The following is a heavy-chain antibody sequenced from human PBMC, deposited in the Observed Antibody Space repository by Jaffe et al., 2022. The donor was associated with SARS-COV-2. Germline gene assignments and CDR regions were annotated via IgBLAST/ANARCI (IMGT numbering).Heavy chain of an antibody. CDR2: IIPILGIA. V-gene: IGHV1-69*08. J-gene: IGHJ1*01. Sequence: QVQLVQSGAEVKKPGSSVKVSCKASGGTFSSYTISWVRQAPGQGLEWMGRIIPILGIANYAQKFQGRVTITADKSTSTAYMELSSLRSEDTAVYYCARDIDTGDTAMVTRYFQHWGQGTLVTVSS. CDR3: ARDIDTGDTAMVTRYFQH. CDR1: GGTFSSYT. D-gene: IGHD5-18*01.